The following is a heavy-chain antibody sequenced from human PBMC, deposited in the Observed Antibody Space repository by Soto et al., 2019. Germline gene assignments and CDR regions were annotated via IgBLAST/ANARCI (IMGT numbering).Heavy chain of an antibody. CDR2: ISSSSTYI. Sequence: GGSLRLSCAASGFTFSSYSMNWVRQAPGKGLEWVSSISSSSTYIYYADSVKGRFTISRDNSKNTLYLQLNSLGAEDTAVYYYARGDRGAFDLWGQGTMVTVS. D-gene: IGHD2-21*02. CDR1: GFTFSSYS. J-gene: IGHJ3*01. CDR3: ARGDRGAFDL. V-gene: IGHV3-21*01.